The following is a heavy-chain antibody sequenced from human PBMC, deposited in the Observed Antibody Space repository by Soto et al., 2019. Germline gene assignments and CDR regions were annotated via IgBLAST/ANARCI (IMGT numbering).Heavy chain of an antibody. V-gene: IGHV6-1*01. CDR1: GDSVSSGSAV. J-gene: IGHJ5*02. CDR3: KRESSSGWSDH. Sequence: SQTLSLTCAISGDSVSSGSAVWNRIRQSPSRGLEWLGRTYYRSTWHNDYAISVKSRITINPDTSKNQFSLQLNTVTPEDTAVYYCKRESSSGWSDHWGQGTLVTVSS. D-gene: IGHD6-19*01. CDR2: TYYRSTWHN.